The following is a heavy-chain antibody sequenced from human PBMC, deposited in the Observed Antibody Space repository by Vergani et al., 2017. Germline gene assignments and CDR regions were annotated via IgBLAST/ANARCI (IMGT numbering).Heavy chain of an antibody. Sequence: QVQLVESGGGVVQPGRSLRLSCAASGFTFSSYGMHWVRQAPGKGLEWVAVIWYDGSNKYSADSVKGRFTISRDNSKNTLYLQMNSLRAEDTAVYYCARSTPLGWFDPWGQGTLVTVSS. V-gene: IGHV3-33*01. D-gene: IGHD2-15*01. CDR2: IWYDGSNK. CDR1: GFTFSSYG. J-gene: IGHJ5*02. CDR3: ARSTPLGWFDP.